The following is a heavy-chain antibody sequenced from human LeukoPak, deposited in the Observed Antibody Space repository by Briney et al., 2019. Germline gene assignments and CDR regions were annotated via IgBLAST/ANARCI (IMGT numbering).Heavy chain of an antibody. V-gene: IGHV4-31*03. CDR3: ASGLYGSGSYYRQGPYYYYYGMDV. J-gene: IGHJ6*02. CDR2: IYYSGST. D-gene: IGHD3-10*01. CDR1: GGSISSGGYY. Sequence: PSQTLSLTCTVSGGSISSGGYYWGWIRQHPGKGLEWIGYIYYSGSTYYNPSLKSRVTISVDTSKNQFSLKLSSVTAADTAVYYCASGLYGSGSYYRQGPYYYYYGMDVWGQGTTVTVSS.